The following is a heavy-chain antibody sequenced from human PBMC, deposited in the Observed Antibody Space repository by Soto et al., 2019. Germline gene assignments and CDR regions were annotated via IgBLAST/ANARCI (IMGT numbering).Heavy chain of an antibody. Sequence: PSETLSLTCAVYGGSFSGYYWSWIRQPPGKGLEWIGEINHSGSTNYNPSLKSRVTISVDTSKNQFSLKLSSVTAADTAVYYCARTRGTFDYWGQGTLVTVSS. CDR3: ARTRGTFDY. CDR2: INHSGST. J-gene: IGHJ4*02. CDR1: GGSFSGYY. V-gene: IGHV4-34*01.